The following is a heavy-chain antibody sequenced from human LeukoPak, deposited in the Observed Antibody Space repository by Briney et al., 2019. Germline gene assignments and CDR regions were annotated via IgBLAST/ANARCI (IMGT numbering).Heavy chain of an antibody. J-gene: IGHJ5*02. CDR3: ARHGSVGGFDP. CDR1: GGSISSYY. CDR2: IYYSGST. D-gene: IGHD2-15*01. V-gene: IGHV4-59*08. Sequence: PSETLSLTCTVSGGSISSYYWSWIRQPPGKGLEWIGYIYYSGSTNYNPSLKSRVTISVDTSKNQFSLKLSSVTAADTAVYYCARHGSVGGFDPGGQETLVTVSS.